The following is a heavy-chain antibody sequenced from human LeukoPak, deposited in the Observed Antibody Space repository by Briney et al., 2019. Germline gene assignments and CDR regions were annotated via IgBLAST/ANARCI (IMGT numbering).Heavy chain of an antibody. J-gene: IGHJ4*02. CDR1: GFTFSSYT. V-gene: IGHV3-21*01. CDR2: ISSRGATI. CDR3: ARVMPVAATEAFDY. D-gene: IGHD6-19*01. Sequence: GGSLRLSCAASGFTFSSYTMNWVRQAPGKGLEWVSSISSRGATIYYADSVKGRFTISRDNAKNSLTLQMNSLRAEDTAIYYCARVMPVAATEAFDYWGQGALVTVSS.